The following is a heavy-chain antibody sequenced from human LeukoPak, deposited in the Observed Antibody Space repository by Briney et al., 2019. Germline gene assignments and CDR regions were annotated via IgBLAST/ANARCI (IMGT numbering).Heavy chain of an antibody. J-gene: IGHJ4*02. D-gene: IGHD3-10*01. CDR3: ARGYYYRT. V-gene: IGHV4-61*02. CDR2: IYADGSS. CDR1: GGSVGSDNSY. Sequence: PSETLSLTCTVSGGSVGSDNSYWNWIRQPAGKALEWIGRIYADGSSNYNPSLKRRVTILVDTSKNQFSLRLSSMTAADTAVYYCARGYYYRTWGLGTLVTVSS.